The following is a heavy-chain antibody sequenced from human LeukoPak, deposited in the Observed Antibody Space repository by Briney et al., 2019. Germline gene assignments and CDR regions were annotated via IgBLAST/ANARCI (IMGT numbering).Heavy chain of an antibody. J-gene: IGHJ4*02. Sequence: SETLSLTCAVSGGSISSGGYSWSWIRQPPGKGLEWIGYIYYSGSTYYNPSLKSRVTISVDTSKNQFCLNLSSVTAADTAMYYCARAVGTSRNFFDYWGQGTLVTVSS. CDR2: IYYSGST. CDR1: GGSISSGGYS. D-gene: IGHD4-23*01. V-gene: IGHV4-30-4*07. CDR3: ARAVGTSRNFFDY.